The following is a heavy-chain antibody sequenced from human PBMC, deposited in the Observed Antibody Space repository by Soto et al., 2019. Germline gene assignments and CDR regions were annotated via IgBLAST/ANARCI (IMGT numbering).Heavy chain of an antibody. V-gene: IGHV1-8*01. CDR2: MNPNSGNT. CDR3: ARDYSSGWYGYFDY. CDR1: GYTFTSYD. J-gene: IGHJ4*02. Sequence: ASVKVPYRASGYTFTSYDINWVRQATGQGLEWMGWMNPNSGNTGYAQKFQGRVTMTRNTSISTAYMELSSLRSEDTAVYYCARDYSSGWYGYFDYWGQRTLVTVS. D-gene: IGHD6-19*01.